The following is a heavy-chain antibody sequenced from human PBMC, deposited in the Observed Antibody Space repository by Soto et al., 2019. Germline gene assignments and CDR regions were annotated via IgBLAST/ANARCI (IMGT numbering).Heavy chain of an antibody. CDR2: IYYSGST. CDR3: ARGRQGSDP. V-gene: IGHV4-39*01. CDR1: GGSSISSGDY. Sequence: SETLSLSSTVSGGSSISSGDYWVRIRQPPGKGLERIGSIYYSGSTYYNPSLKSPVTISVNTSKNQFSLKLSSVTAADTAVNDCARGRQGSDPRGQGTLVPVSS. J-gene: IGHJ5*02.